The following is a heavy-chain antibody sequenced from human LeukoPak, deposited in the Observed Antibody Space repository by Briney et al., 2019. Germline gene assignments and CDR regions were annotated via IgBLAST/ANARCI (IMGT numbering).Heavy chain of an antibody. D-gene: IGHD1-14*01. CDR1: GGSISSYY. J-gene: IGHJ5*02. V-gene: IGHV4-59*08. CDR3: ARGAATDGTARRTPRNNWFDP. CDR2: IYYSGST. Sequence: SETLSLTCTVSGGSISSYYWSWIRQPAGKGLEWIGYIYYSGSTNSNPSLKSRVTISVDTSKNQFSLRLTSVTAADTAVYYCARGAATDGTARRTPRNNWFDPWGQGTLVTVSS.